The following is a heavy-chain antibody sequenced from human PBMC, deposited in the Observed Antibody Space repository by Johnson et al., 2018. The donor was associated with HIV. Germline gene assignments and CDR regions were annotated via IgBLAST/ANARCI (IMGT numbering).Heavy chain of an antibody. V-gene: IGHV3-30*02. CDR3: AREFVGYNGFDI. Sequence: VQLVESGGGVVQPGRSLRLSCAASGFTFSSYGMHWVRQAPGKGLEWVALIRYDGSNKYYADSVKGRFTISRDNSKNTLYLQMNSLRAEDTAVYYCAREFVGYNGFDIWGQGTMVTVSS. D-gene: IGHD5-24*01. CDR1: GFTFSSYG. CDR2: IRYDGSNK. J-gene: IGHJ3*02.